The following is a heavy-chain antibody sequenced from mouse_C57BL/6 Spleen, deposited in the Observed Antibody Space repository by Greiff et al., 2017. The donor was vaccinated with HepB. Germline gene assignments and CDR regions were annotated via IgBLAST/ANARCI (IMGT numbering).Heavy chain of an antibody. J-gene: IGHJ2*01. CDR3: ARDRDTTVVATFDY. CDR1: GFTFSSYA. CDR2: ISDGGSYT. D-gene: IGHD1-1*01. Sequence: EVKLVESGGGLVKPGGSLKLSCAASGFTFSSYAMSWVRQTPEKRLEWVATISDGGSYTYYPDNVKGRFTISRDNAKNNLYLQMSHLKSEDTAMYYCARDRDTTVVATFDYWGQGTTLTVSS. V-gene: IGHV5-4*01.